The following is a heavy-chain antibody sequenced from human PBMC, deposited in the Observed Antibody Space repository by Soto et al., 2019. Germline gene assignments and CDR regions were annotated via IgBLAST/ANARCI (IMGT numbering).Heavy chain of an antibody. CDR1: GFSLSTSGVG. J-gene: IGHJ5*02. Sequence: QITLQEAGPTLVKPTQTLTLTCTFSGFSLSTSGVGVGWIRQPPGKALEWLALIYWGDDKRYNPSLKNRLSISEDTAQKQVVLTMTNMDAEHTGTYYCAAHGSGTYYNPLYNWFDPWGPGTLVTVSS. CDR2: IYWGDDK. CDR3: AAHGSGTYYNPLYNWFDP. D-gene: IGHD3-10*01. V-gene: IGHV2-5*02.